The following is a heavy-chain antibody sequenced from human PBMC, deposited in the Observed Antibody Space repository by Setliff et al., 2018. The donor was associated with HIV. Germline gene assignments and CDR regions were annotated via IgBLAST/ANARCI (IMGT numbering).Heavy chain of an antibody. V-gene: IGHV1-3*01. D-gene: IGHD3-10*01. Sequence: ASVKVSCKASGYTFSTYAMHWVRQAPGQRLEWMGWINAGNGKTKYSQKFQGRVTIMRDTSASTAYMELSSLRYEDTAVYYCAREQVGFGPPRGMDVWGQGTTVTVSS. J-gene: IGHJ6*02. CDR3: AREQVGFGPPRGMDV. CDR2: INAGNGKT. CDR1: GYTFSTYA.